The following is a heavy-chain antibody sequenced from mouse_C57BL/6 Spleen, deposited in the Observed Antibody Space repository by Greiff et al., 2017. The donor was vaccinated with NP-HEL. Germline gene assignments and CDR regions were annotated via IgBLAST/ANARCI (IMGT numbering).Heavy chain of an antibody. CDR1: GYTFTSYW. V-gene: IGHV1-64*01. CDR3: ARSIDSSSYGGYFDV. CDR2: IHPNSGST. Sequence: QVQLQQPGAELVKPGASVKLSCKASGYTFTSYWMHWVKQRPGQGLEWIGMIHPNSGSTNYNEKFKSKATLTVDKSSSTAYMQLSSLTSEDSAVYDRARSIDSSSYGGYFDVWGTGTTVTVSS. J-gene: IGHJ1*03. D-gene: IGHD1-1*01.